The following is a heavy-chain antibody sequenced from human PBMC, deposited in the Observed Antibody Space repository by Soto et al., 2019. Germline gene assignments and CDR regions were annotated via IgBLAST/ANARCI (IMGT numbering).Heavy chain of an antibody. CDR2: ISYSGST. CDR1: GGSISSGGYY. Sequence: PSETLSLTCTVSGGSISSGGYYWSWIRQLPGKGLEWIGYISYSGSTYYNPSLKSRVTTSVDTSKNQFSLKLSSVTAADTAVYYCARATPGGDLDYWGQGTLVTVS. D-gene: IGHD2-21*02. V-gene: IGHV4-31*03. CDR3: ARATPGGDLDY. J-gene: IGHJ4*02.